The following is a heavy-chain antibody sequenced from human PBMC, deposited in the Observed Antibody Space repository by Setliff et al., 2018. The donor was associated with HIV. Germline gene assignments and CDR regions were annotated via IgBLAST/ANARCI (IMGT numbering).Heavy chain of an antibody. J-gene: IGHJ3*02. CDR2: IWYDGSNK. V-gene: IGHV3-33*08. Sequence: GGSLRLSCAASGFNFNDYGMHWVRQAPGKGLEWVAVIWYDGSNKYYADSVKGRFTISRDNSKNTLYLQMNSLRAEDTAVYYCTTGLLHDGFDMWGPGTMVTVSS. CDR3: TTGLLHDGFDM. CDR1: GFNFNDYG.